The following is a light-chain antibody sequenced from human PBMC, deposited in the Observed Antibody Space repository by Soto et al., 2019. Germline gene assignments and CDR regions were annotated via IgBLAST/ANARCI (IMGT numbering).Light chain of an antibody. V-gene: IGKV4-1*01. CDR1: QSVLNSFNNKDY. CDR2: WAS. CDR3: QQYYSSPQT. J-gene: IGKJ1*01. Sequence: DIVMSQSPDSLAVSLGERATINCKSSQSVLNSFNNKDYLAWYQVKPGQPPKLLIYWASTRESGVPDRFSGSGSATDFTLTITSLQAEDVAVYYCQQYYSSPQTFGQGTKVDIK.